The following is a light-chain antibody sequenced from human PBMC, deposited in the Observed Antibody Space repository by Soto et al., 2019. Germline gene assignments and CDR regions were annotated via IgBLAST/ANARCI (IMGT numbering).Light chain of an antibody. J-gene: IGKJ1*01. CDR2: DAS. V-gene: IGKV3-11*01. CDR3: QQRSSWPRT. Sequence: EIVLTQSPATLSLSPGERATLSCRASLSVSSYLAWYQQKPGQVPRLVIYDASNRATGIPGRFSGSGSGTDFTLTISSLEPNDFGVYYCQQRSSWPRTFGQGTKVEIK. CDR1: LSVSSY.